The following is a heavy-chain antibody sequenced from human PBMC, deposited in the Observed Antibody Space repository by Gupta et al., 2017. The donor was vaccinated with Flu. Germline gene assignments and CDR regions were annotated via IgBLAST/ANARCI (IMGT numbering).Heavy chain of an antibody. D-gene: IGHD4-17*01. CDR1: GYTFTSYA. J-gene: IGHJ3*02. Sequence: QVQLVQSGAEVKKPGASVKVSCKASGYTFTSYAMHWVRQAPGQRLEWMGWINAGNGNTKYSQKFQGRVTITRDTSASTAYMELSRMRSEDTAVYYCASSVTVSTDAFDIWVQGTMVTVYS. CDR3: ASSVTVSTDAFDI. CDR2: INAGNGNT. V-gene: IGHV1-3*01.